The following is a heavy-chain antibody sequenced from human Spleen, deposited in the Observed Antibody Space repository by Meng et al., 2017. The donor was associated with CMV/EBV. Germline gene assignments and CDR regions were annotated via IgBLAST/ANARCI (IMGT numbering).Heavy chain of an antibody. D-gene: IGHD3-22*01. J-gene: IGHJ4*02. CDR2: ISGSGDST. CDR1: FTCINYA. Sequence: FTCINYALTGVRQAPGKGLEWVSSISGSGDSTYYADSVKGRLTISRDNSKNTLYLRMDSLRAEDTAVYYCAKGQFFYESGGYLILDSWGQGALVTVSS. V-gene: IGHV3-23*01. CDR3: AKGQFFYESGGYLILDS.